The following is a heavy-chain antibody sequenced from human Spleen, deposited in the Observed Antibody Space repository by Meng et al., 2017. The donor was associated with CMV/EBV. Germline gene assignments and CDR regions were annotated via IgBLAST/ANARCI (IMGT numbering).Heavy chain of an antibody. Sequence: LSLTCAASGFTFSSYAMSWVRQAPGKGLEWVSVIYSGGSSTYYADSVKGRFTISRDNSKNTLYLQMNSLRAEDTAVYYCAKGGDFWSGPGDYWGQGTLVTVSS. D-gene: IGHD3-3*01. CDR1: GFTFSSYA. CDR3: AKGGDFWSGPGDY. J-gene: IGHJ4*02. V-gene: IGHV3-23*03. CDR2: IYSGGSST.